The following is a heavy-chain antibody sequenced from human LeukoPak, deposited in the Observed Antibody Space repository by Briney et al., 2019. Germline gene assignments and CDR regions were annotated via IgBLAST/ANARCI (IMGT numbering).Heavy chain of an antibody. CDR1: GFTFSSNY. Sequence: GGSLRLSCAASGFTFSSNYMNWVRQAPGKGLEWVSIIYSGGSTYYADSVKGRFTISRDNSKNTLYLQMKPEDTAVYYCARDLVGRPGAFGYWGQGTLVTVSS. D-gene: IGHD3-10*01. V-gene: IGHV3-66*02. J-gene: IGHJ4*02. CDR2: IYSGGST. CDR3: ARDLVGRPGAFGY.